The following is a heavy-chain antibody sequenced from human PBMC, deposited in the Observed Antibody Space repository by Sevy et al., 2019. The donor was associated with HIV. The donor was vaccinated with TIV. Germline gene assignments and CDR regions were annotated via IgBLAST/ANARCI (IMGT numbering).Heavy chain of an antibody. D-gene: IGHD3-16*02. CDR2: ISSSGGST. V-gene: IGHV3-23*01. CDR1: GFTFDDYA. CDR3: AKVPFGGAIVCWLDP. Sequence: GGSLRLSCAASGFTFDDYAMRWVRQAPGKGLEWVADISSSGGSTYYADSVKGRFTISRDNSKNTLYLQMNSLRAEDTAVYYCAKVPFGGAIVCWLDPWGQGTLVTVSS. J-gene: IGHJ5*02.